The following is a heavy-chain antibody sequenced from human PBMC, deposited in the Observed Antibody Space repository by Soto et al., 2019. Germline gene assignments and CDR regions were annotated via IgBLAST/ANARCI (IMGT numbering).Heavy chain of an antibody. J-gene: IGHJ3*02. CDR2: IYYSGST. V-gene: IGHV4-59*01. CDR1: DGYISSFC. D-gene: IGHD3-22*01. CDR3: AREPGPKLDYYDSSGYRWWGAFDI. Sequence: SETKSHSKTVADGYISSFCGSWIRQKQGKGLEWIWYIYYSGSTNYNPSLKSRVTITVDTSKNHVSLKLSSVTAADTAVYYCAREPGPKLDYYDSSGYRWWGAFDIWGQGTMVT.